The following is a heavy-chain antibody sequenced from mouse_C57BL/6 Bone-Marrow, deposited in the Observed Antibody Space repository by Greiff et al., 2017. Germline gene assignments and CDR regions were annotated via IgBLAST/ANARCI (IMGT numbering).Heavy chain of an antibody. V-gene: IGHV1-80*01. Sequence: QVQLQQSGAELVKPGASVKISCKASGYAFSSYWMNWVKQRPGKGLEWIGQIYPGDGDTNYHGQFKGKATLTADKSSSTAYMQISSLNSEDSAGYFCARSNYGSCGWFAYWGQGTLVTVSA. CDR2: IYPGDGDT. D-gene: IGHD1-1*01. J-gene: IGHJ3*01. CDR1: GYAFSSYW. CDR3: ARSNYGSCGWFAY.